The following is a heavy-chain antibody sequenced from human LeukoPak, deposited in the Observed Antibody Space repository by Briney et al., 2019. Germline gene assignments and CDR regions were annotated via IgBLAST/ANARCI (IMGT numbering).Heavy chain of an antibody. CDR2: ISAYNGNT. J-gene: IGHJ5*02. Sequence: ASVKVSCKASGYTFTSYGISWVRQAPGQGLEWKGWISAYNGNTNYAQKLQGRVTMTTDTSTSTAYMELRSLRSDDTAVYYCARDREEFNCGGDCYSSGWFDPWGQGTRVTVSS. V-gene: IGHV1-18*01. D-gene: IGHD2-21*01. CDR3: ARDREEFNCGGDCYSSGWFDP. CDR1: GYTFTSYG.